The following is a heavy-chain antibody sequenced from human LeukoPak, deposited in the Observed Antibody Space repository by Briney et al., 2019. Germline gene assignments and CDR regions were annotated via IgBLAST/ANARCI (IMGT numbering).Heavy chain of an antibody. CDR2: IKNDGSEK. V-gene: IGHV3-7*01. Sequence: GGSLRLSCAASGFTFTTYWMSWVRQPPGKGLEWVANIKNDGSEKYYVDSVKGRFTISRDNAKNSLYLQMNSRRAEDTAVYYCARVGTAEGTLEDYWGQGTLVTVSS. CDR1: GFTFTTYW. J-gene: IGHJ4*02. D-gene: IGHD6-13*01. CDR3: ARVGTAEGTLEDY.